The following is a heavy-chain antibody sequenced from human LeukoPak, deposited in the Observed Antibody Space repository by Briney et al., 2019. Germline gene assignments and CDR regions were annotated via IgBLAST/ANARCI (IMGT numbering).Heavy chain of an antibody. CDR2: TKQDGSQS. CDR3: ARGNSNAFDI. J-gene: IGHJ3*02. V-gene: IGHV3-7*01. Sequence: GSLRLSCAASGFTFSSYSMNWVRQAPGKGLEWVANTKQDGSQSYYVDSVKGRFTISRDNAKNSLYLQMNSLRAEDTAVYYCARGNSNAFDIWGQGTMVTVSS. D-gene: IGHD1-7*01. CDR1: GFTFSSYS.